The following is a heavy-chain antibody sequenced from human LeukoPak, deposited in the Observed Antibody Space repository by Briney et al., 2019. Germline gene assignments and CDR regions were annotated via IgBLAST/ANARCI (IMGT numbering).Heavy chain of an antibody. V-gene: IGHV3-23*01. CDR2: ISGSGGST. CDR1: GFTFSSYA. Sequence: GGSLRLSCAASGFTFSSYAMSWVRQAPGKGLEWVSAISGSGGSTYYADSVKGRFTISRDNAKNPLYLQMNSLRAEDTAVYYCASEMDSSSWYGRSYFDYWGQGTLVTVSS. CDR3: ASEMDSSSWYGRSYFDY. J-gene: IGHJ4*02. D-gene: IGHD6-13*01.